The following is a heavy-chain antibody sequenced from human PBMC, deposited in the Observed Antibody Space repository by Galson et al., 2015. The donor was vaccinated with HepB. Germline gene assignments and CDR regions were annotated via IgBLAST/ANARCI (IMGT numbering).Heavy chain of an antibody. D-gene: IGHD5-18*01. V-gene: IGHV3-74*01. CDR2: INSDGSRL. Sequence: SLRLSCAASGFTFSNYWMHWVRQAPGKGLEWVSLINSDGSRLRYADSVEGRFTSSRDNAKNTLYLQMNSLRDEDTALYFCTRIEGTSMADDHWGHGTLVTVS. J-gene: IGHJ4*01. CDR1: GFTFSNYW. CDR3: TRIEGTSMADDH.